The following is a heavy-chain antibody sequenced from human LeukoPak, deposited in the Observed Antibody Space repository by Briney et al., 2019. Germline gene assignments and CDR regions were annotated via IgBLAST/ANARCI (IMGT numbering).Heavy chain of an antibody. V-gene: IGHV3-48*04. CDR3: ARESGIAVAGTDY. CDR2: ISSSSSTI. D-gene: IGHD6-19*01. J-gene: IGHJ4*02. Sequence: GGSLRLSCAASGFTFSSYSMNWVRQAPGKGLEWVSYISSSSSTIYYAGSVKGRFTISRDNAKNSLYLQMNSLRAEDTAVYYCARESGIAVAGTDYWGQGTLVTVSS. CDR1: GFTFSSYS.